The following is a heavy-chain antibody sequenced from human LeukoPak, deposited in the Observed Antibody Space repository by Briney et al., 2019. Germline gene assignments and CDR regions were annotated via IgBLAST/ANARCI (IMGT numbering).Heavy chain of an antibody. J-gene: IGHJ4*02. CDR2: IYYSGST. V-gene: IGHV4-59*08. CDR1: GGSISSYY. CDR3: ARLSHYYRTTIDY. Sequence: SETLSLTCTVSGGSISSYYWSWIRQPPGKGLEWIGYIYYSGSTNYNPSLKSRVTISVDTPKNQFSLKLSSVTAADTAVYYCARLSHYYRTTIDYWGQGTLVTVSS. D-gene: IGHD3-22*01.